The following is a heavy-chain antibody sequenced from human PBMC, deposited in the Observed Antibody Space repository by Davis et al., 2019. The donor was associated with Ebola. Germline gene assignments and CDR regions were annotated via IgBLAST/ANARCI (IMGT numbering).Heavy chain of an antibody. CDR2: IYYSGST. CDR3: ASGVAGGAKGAFDY. Sequence: MPSETLSLTCTVSGGSISSYYWSWIRQPPGKGLEWIGYIYYSGSTNYNPSLKSRVTISVDTSKNQLYLRLNSVTAADTAVYFCASGVAGGAKGAFDYWGPGTLVTVSS. V-gene: IGHV4-59*08. CDR1: GGSISSYY. J-gene: IGHJ4*02. D-gene: IGHD4/OR15-4a*01.